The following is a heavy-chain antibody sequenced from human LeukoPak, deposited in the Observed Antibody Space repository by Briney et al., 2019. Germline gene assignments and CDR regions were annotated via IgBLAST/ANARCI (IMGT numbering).Heavy chain of an antibody. J-gene: IGHJ6*03. CDR1: GYTFTGYY. D-gene: IGHD3-3*01. Sequence: ASVTVSCKASGYTFTGYYMHWVRQAPGQGLEWMGWINPNSGGTNYAQKFQGRVTMTRDTSISTAYMELSRLRSDDTAVYYCARANDFWSGYYYMDVWGKGTTVTVSS. V-gene: IGHV1-2*02. CDR3: ARANDFWSGYYYMDV. CDR2: INPNSGGT.